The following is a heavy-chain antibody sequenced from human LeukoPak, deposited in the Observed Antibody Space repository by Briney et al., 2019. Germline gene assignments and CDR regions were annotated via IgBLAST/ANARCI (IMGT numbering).Heavy chain of an antibody. CDR3: ARDQVVVAATRSEFDY. J-gene: IGHJ4*02. CDR2: ISAYNGNT. V-gene: IGHV1-18*01. CDR1: GYTFTSYG. Sequence: ASVKVSCKASGYTFTSYGISWVRQAPGQGLEWMGWISAYNGNTNYAQKLQGRVTMTTDTSTSTAYMELRSLRSDDTAVYYCARDQVVVAATRSEFDYWGQGTLVTVSS. D-gene: IGHD2-15*01.